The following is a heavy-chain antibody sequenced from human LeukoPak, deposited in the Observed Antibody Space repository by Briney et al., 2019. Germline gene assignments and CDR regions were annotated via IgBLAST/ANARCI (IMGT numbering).Heavy chain of an antibody. J-gene: IGHJ5*02. Sequence: SETLSLTCSVSGESMTPYYWTWIRQSAGKGLEWLGRVFHTGQHNYNPSLKSRLSMSLDASRILVSLTLTSVTAADTAIYYCARVSGYCSGGRCYGGQWFDPWGQGTLVIVSS. CDR2: VFHTGQH. D-gene: IGHD2-15*01. V-gene: IGHV4-4*07. CDR3: ARVSGYCSGGRCYGGQWFDP. CDR1: GESMTPYY.